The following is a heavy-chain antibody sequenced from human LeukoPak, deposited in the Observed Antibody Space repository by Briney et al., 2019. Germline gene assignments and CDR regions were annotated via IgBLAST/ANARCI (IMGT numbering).Heavy chain of an antibody. CDR2: INPNSGGT. D-gene: IGHD3-22*01. J-gene: IGHJ3*02. Sequence: ASVKVSCKASGYTFTGYYMHWVRQAPGQGLEWMGWINPNSGGTNYAQKFQGRVTMTRETSISTAYMELSRLRSDDTAVYYCARDPHYYDSSGYQGAFDIWGQGTMVTVSS. V-gene: IGHV1-2*02. CDR3: ARDPHYYDSSGYQGAFDI. CDR1: GYTFTGYY.